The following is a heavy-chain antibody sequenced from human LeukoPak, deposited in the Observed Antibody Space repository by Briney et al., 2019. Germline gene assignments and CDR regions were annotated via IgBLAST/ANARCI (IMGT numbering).Heavy chain of an antibody. Sequence: GGSLRLSCAASGFTFSNAWMSWVRQAPGKGLEWVGGIKSKTDGGTTDYAAPVKGRFTISRDDSKNTLYLQMNSLKTEDTAVYYCTTVQYDSRYYWGQGTLVTVSS. CDR3: TTVQYDSRYY. J-gene: IGHJ4*02. CDR2: IKSKTDGGTT. D-gene: IGHD3-22*01. V-gene: IGHV3-15*01. CDR1: GFTFSNAW.